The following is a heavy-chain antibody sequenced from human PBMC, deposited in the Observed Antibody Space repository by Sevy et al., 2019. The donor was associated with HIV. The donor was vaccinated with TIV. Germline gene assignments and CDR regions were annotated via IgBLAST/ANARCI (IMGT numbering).Heavy chain of an antibody. D-gene: IGHD4-4*01. V-gene: IGHV3-30*02. CDR2: IRYDGSNK. CDR3: AKDRIDYSNYYFDY. J-gene: IGHJ4*02. CDR1: GFTFSSYG. Sequence: GGSLRLSCAASGFTFSSYGMHWVRQAPGKGLEWVAFIRYDGSNKYYADSVKGRFTISRDNSKNTLYLQMNSLRAEDTAVYYCAKDRIDYSNYYFDYWGQGTLVTVSS.